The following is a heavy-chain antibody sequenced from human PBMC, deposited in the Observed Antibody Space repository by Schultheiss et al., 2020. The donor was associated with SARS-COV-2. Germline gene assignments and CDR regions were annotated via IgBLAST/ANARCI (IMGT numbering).Heavy chain of an antibody. Sequence: GGSLRLSCAASGFTFSSYEMNWVRQAPGKGLEWVSYISSSGSTIYYADSVKGRFTISRENAKNSLYLQMNSLRAEDTAVYYCAHHGDYGSGSYYNVFWGQGTLVTVSS. CDR1: GFTFSSYE. CDR2: ISSSGSTI. D-gene: IGHD3-10*01. J-gene: IGHJ4*02. CDR3: AHHGDYGSGSYYNVF. V-gene: IGHV3-48*03.